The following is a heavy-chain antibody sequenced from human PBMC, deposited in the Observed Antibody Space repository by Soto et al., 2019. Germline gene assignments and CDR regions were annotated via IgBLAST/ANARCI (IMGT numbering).Heavy chain of an antibody. V-gene: IGHV1-46*03. J-gene: IGHJ4*02. CDR3: ASIAAAGTGFDY. CDR1: GYTFTSYG. D-gene: IGHD6-13*01. Sequence: ASVKVSCKASGYTFTSYGISWVRQAPGQGLEWMGWINPSGGSTSYAQKFQGRVTMTRDTSTSTVYMELSSLRSEDTAVYYCASIAAAGTGFDYWGQGTLVTVSS. CDR2: INPSGGST.